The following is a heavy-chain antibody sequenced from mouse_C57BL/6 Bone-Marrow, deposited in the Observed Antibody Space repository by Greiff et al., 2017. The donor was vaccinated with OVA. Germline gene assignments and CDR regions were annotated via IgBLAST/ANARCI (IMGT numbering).Heavy chain of an antibody. CDR3: ARQGGDDDGWYFDV. CDR1: EYEFPSHD. CDR2: INSDGGST. V-gene: IGHV5-2*01. Sequence: EVQLVESGGGLVQPGESLKLSCESTEYEFPSHDMSWVRKTPEKRLELVAAINSDGGSTYYPDTMERRFIISRDNTKKTLYLQMSSLRSEDTALYYCARQGGDDDGWYFDVWGTGTTVTVSS. D-gene: IGHD2-2*01. J-gene: IGHJ1*03.